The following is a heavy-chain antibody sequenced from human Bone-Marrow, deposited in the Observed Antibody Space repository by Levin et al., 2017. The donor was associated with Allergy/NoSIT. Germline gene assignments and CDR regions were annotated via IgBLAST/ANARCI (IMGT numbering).Heavy chain of an antibody. V-gene: IGHV1-3*01. D-gene: IGHD3-10*01. Sequence: AASVKVSCKASGYTFTSYAMHWVRQAPGQRLEWMGWINAGNGNTKYSQKFQGRVTITRDTSASTAYMELSSLRSEDTAVYYCARAELLWFRELFYHTTLFDYWGQGTLVTVSS. CDR3: ARAELLWFRELFYHTTLFDY. J-gene: IGHJ4*02. CDR1: GYTFTSYA. CDR2: INAGNGNT.